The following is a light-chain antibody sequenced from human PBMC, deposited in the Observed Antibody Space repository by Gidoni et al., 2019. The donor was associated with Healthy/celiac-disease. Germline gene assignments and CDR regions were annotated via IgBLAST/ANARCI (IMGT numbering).Light chain of an antibody. CDR3: QQFNNYPFT. J-gene: IGKJ3*01. CDR1: QGISSA. Sequence: AIQLTPSPSSLSASVGDRVTITCRASQGISSALAWYQQKPGKAPKLLIYDASSLESGVPSRFSGSGSVTDFTLTISSLQPEDFATYYCQQFNNYPFTFXPXTKVDIK. CDR2: DAS. V-gene: IGKV1D-13*01.